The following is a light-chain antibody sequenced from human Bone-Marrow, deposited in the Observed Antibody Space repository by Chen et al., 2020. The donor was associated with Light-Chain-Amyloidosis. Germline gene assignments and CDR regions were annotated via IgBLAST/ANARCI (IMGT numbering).Light chain of an antibody. J-gene: IGLJ2*01. V-gene: IGLV3-25*03. CDR1: DLPTKY. Sequence: SYELTQPPSVSVSPGQTTRITCSGDDLPTKYAYWYQQKPGQAPVLVIHRDTERPSGISERFSGSSSGTTATLTISEVQAEDEADYHCQAADSSGTYEVIVGGGTKLTVL. CDR2: RDT. CDR3: QAADSSGTYEVI.